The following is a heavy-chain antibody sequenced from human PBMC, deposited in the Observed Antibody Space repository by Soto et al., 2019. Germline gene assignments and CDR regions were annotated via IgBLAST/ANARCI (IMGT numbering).Heavy chain of an antibody. Sequence: ALSGTCTVSGGSISSGGYYWSWIRQHPGKGLEWIGYIYYMGSTYYNPSLKSRVTISVDTSKNQFSLKLSSVTAADTAVYYCARASYDYVWGSHRLDVWGQGTTVTVSS. J-gene: IGHJ6*02. CDR3: ARASYDYVWGSHRLDV. CDR2: IYYMGST. CDR1: GGSISSGGYY. D-gene: IGHD3-16*02. V-gene: IGHV4-31*02.